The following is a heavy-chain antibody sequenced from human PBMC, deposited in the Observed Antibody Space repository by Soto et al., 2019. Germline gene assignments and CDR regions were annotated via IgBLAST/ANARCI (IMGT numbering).Heavy chain of an antibody. D-gene: IGHD3-16*01. CDR2: IYYSGST. V-gene: IGHV4-39*01. CDR3: ATTTRLERYDYVWGSHYYYYGMDV. Sequence: SETLSLTCTVSGSSISSSSYYWGWIRQPPGKGLEWIGSIYYSGSTYYNPSLKSRVTISVDTSKNQFSLKLSSVTAADTAVYYCATTTRLERYDYVWGSHYYYYGMDVWGQGTTVTVSS. CDR1: GSSISSSSYY. J-gene: IGHJ6*02.